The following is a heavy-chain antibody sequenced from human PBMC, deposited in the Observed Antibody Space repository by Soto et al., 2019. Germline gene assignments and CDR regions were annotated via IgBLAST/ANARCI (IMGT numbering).Heavy chain of an antibody. CDR2: IKSKTDGGTT. D-gene: IGHD4-17*01. V-gene: IGHV3-15*01. Sequence: GGSLRLSCAASGFTFSNAWMSWVRQAPGKGLEWVGRIKSKTDGGTTDYAAPVKGRFTISREDSKNTLYLQMNSLKAEDTAVYYGPTDPHGNFDYWGQGTLVTVSS. CDR3: PTDPHGNFDY. CDR1: GFTFSNAW. J-gene: IGHJ4*02.